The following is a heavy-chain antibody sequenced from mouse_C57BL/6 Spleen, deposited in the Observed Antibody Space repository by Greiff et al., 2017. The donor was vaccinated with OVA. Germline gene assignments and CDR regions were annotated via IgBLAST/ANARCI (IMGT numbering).Heavy chain of an antibody. V-gene: IGHV1-69*01. D-gene: IGHD2-3*01. CDR2: IDPSDSYT. CDR1: GYTFTSYW. CDR3: ARGDGYPWFAY. Sequence: QVQLQQSGAELVMPGASVKLSCKASGYTFTSYWMHWVKQRPGQGLEWIGEIDPSDSYTNYNQKFKGKSTLTVDKSSSTAYMQLSSLTSEDSAVYYCARGDGYPWFAYWGQGTLVTVSA. J-gene: IGHJ3*01.